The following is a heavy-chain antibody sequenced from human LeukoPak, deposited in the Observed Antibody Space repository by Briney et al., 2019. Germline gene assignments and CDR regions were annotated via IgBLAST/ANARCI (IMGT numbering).Heavy chain of an antibody. CDR1: GFTFSSYG. J-gene: IGHJ5*02. CDR3: AKARIDSSSWYSWFDP. CDR2: IWYDGSNK. D-gene: IGHD6-13*01. V-gene: IGHV3-33*06. Sequence: PGRSLRLSCAASGFTFSSYGMDWVRQAPGKGLEWVAVIWYDGSNKYYADSVKGRFTISRDNSKNTLYLQMNSLRAEDTAVYYCAKARIDSSSWYSWFDPWGQGTLVTVSS.